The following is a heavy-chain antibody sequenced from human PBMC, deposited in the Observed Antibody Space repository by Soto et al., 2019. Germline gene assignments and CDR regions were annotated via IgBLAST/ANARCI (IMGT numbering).Heavy chain of an antibody. D-gene: IGHD3-3*01. J-gene: IGHJ6*02. CDR3: ATGLNREDLDQITIFEVFRYGMDV. V-gene: IGHV1-69*01. CDR1: GGTFSSYG. Sequence: QVQLVQSGAEVKKPGSSVKVSCKAYGGTFSSYGISWVRQAPGQGLXXXXXIIHLFGTAHYAQEFQGRVTITAYESTSTAYLELSNLRSEDTAVYYCATGLNREDLDQITIFEVFRYGMDVWGQATTVTVSS. CDR2: IIHLFGTA.